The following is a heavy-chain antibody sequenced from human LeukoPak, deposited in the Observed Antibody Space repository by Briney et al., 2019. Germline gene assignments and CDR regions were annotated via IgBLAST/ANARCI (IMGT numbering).Heavy chain of an antibody. CDR3: ARRRFSAYYFDY. Sequence: GPSVKVSCKASGGTFSSYAISWVRQAPGQGLEWMGRIIPIFGTANCAQKFQGRVTITTDESTSTAYMELSSLRSEDTAVYYCARRRFSAYYFDYWGQGTLVTVSS. CDR2: IIPIFGTA. CDR1: GGTFSSYA. V-gene: IGHV1-69*05. J-gene: IGHJ4*02.